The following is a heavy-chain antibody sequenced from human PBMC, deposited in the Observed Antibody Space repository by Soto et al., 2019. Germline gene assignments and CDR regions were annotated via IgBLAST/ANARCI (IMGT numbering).Heavy chain of an antibody. CDR1: GLSFSTSF. J-gene: IGHJ4*01. CDR2: ISGSSSSI. Sequence: PGGSLRLSCAASGLSFSTSFMNWVRQAPGKGLEWVSYISGSSSSIYYADSVKGRFTISRDNAMNSLFLQMNSLRDEDSAVYYCATGLIYSNIDNWGHGTQVTVSS. D-gene: IGHD2-15*01. CDR3: ATGLIYSNIDN. V-gene: IGHV3-48*02.